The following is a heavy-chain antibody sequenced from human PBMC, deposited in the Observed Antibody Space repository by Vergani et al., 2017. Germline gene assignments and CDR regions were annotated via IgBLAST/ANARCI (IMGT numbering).Heavy chain of an antibody. CDR2: IYYSGST. CDR3: ARVGLTLSRYCXSTSCYRAENYYYGMDV. V-gene: IGHV4-31*03. Sequence: QVQLQESGPGLVKPSQTLSLTCTVSGGSISSGGYYWSWIRQHPGKGLEWIGYIYYSGSTYYNPSLKSRVTISVDTSKNQFSLKLSSVTAADTAVYYCARVGLTLSRYCXSTSCYRAENYYYGMDVWGQGTTVTVSS. CDR1: GGSISSGGYY. D-gene: IGHD2-2*01. J-gene: IGHJ6*02.